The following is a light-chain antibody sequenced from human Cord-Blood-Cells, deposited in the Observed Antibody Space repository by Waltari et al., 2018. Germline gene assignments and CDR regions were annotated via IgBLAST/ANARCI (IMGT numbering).Light chain of an antibody. CDR1: SSDVGGYNY. CDR2: DVS. CDR3: RSYTSSSTWV. Sequence: QSALTQPASVSGSPGQSITISCTGTSSDVGGYNYVSWYQQHPGKAPKLMIYDVSKRPAGVSNRFSGSKSGNTVSLTISGLQAEDEADYYCRSYTSSSTWVFGGGTKLTVL. J-gene: IGLJ3*02. V-gene: IGLV2-14*01.